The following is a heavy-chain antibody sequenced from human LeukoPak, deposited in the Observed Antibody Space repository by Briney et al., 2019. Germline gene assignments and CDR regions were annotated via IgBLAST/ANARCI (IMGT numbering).Heavy chain of an antibody. V-gene: IGHV2-70*11. CDR1: GGSISSYYW. CDR3: ARILPGYSSGWGIDY. CDR2: IDWDDDK. D-gene: IGHD6-19*01. Sequence: TLSLTCTVSGGSISSYYWSWIRQPPGKALEWLARIDWDDDKYYSTSLKTRLTISKDTSKNQVVLTMTNMDPVDTATYYCARILPGYSSGWGIDYWGQGTLVTVSS. J-gene: IGHJ4*02.